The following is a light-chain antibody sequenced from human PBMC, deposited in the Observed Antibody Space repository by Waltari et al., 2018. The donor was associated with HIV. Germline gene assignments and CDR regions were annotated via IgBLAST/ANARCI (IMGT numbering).Light chain of an antibody. CDR1: SSNIGKNY. Sequence: SVLTQPHSESAAPGQKVTISCSDISSNIGKNYVSWYQHLPGTAAKLLIYDNNNRPSGSPVLFSGSKSGTSATLGITGLQTGDEADDYCGTWDSSLSVNWGVGGGTKLTVL. V-gene: IGLV1-51*01. J-gene: IGLJ3*02. CDR3: GTWDSSLSVNWG. CDR2: DNN.